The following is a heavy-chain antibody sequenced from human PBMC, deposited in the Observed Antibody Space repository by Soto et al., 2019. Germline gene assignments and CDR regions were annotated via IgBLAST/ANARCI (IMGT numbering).Heavy chain of an antibody. CDR2: IYYRGNT. J-gene: IGHJ6*02. Sequence: SETLSLTCTVSGGSISDYYWSWIRQPPGKGLEWIGYIYYRGNTNYDPSLKSRVTISLDTSKNQFSLKLSSVTAADTAVYYCARTNIAARPGGMDVWGQGTTVTVPS. D-gene: IGHD6-6*01. V-gene: IGHV4-59*01. CDR1: GGSISDYY. CDR3: ARTNIAARPGGMDV.